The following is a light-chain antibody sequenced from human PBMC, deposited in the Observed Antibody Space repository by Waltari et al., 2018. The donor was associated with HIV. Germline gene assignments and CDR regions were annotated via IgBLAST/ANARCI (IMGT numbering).Light chain of an antibody. V-gene: IGLV3-1*01. CDR2: QDT. CDR3: HAWDSTTVL. Sequence: YELTQSTSVSVSPGQTAIIPCSGDKLERNYVCWYQQKPGQSPVLLLYQDTKRPSGIPERFSGSKSGNTATLTISGTQALDEADYYCHAWDSTTVLFGGGTELTVL. J-gene: IGLJ2*01. CDR1: KLERNY.